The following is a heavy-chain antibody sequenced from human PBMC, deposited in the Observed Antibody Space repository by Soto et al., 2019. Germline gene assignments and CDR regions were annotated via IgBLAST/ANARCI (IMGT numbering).Heavy chain of an antibody. Sequence: QVQLVESGGGVVQPGRSLRLSCAASGFTFSSYGMHWVRQAPGKGLEWVAVISYDGSNKYYADSVKGRFTISRDNSKNALYLQMNSLRAEDTAVYYCAKDRREEISGSYSYWGQGTLVTVSS. CDR2: ISYDGSNK. V-gene: IGHV3-30*18. CDR3: AKDRREEISGSYSY. D-gene: IGHD1-26*01. J-gene: IGHJ4*02. CDR1: GFTFSSYG.